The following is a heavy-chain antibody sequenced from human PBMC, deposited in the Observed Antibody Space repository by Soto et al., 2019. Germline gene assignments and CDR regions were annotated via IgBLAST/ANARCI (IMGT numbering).Heavy chain of an antibody. CDR2: ISYDGSNK. CDR1: GFTFSSYG. D-gene: IGHD6-13*01. Sequence: GGSLRLSCAASGFTFSSYGMHWVRQAPGKGLEWVAVISYDGSNKYYADSVKGRFTISRDNSKNTLYLQMNSLRAEDTAVYYCAKEVVGAAGQYYFDYWGQGTLVTVSS. CDR3: AKEVVGAAGQYYFDY. V-gene: IGHV3-30*18. J-gene: IGHJ4*02.